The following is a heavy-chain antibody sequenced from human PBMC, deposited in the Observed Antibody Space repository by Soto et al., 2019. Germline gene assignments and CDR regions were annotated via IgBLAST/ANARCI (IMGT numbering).Heavy chain of an antibody. J-gene: IGHJ4*02. Sequence: PGGSLRLSCAASGFTFSSYAMSWVRQAPGKGLEWVSAISGSGGSTYYADSAKGRFTISRDNSKNTLYLQMNSLRAEDTAVYYCAKWRDIVVVPAAPLDYWGQGTLVTVSS. CDR3: AKWRDIVVVPAAPLDY. CDR2: ISGSGGST. V-gene: IGHV3-23*01. CDR1: GFTFSSYA. D-gene: IGHD2-2*01.